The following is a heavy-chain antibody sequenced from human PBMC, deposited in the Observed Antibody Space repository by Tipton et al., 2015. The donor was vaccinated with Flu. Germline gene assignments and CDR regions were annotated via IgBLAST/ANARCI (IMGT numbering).Heavy chain of an antibody. V-gene: IGHV4-39*01. Sequence: TLSLTCTVSSGSIRSTNYFCAWIRQPPGKRLELIGSIYPSGTTYYNPSLKSRVTISVDTSKSQFSLKLSSVTAADTAVYYCAREGVKSISARQVWFDPWGQGTLVTVSS. D-gene: IGHD6-6*01. J-gene: IGHJ5*02. CDR3: AREGVKSISARQVWFDP. CDR1: SGSIRSTNYF. CDR2: IYPSGTT.